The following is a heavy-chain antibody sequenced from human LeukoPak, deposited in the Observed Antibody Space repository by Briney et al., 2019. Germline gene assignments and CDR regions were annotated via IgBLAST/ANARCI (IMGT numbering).Heavy chain of an antibody. CDR1: GFTFSSYS. D-gene: IGHD3-10*01. V-gene: IGHV3-21*01. Sequence: GGSLRLSCAASGFTFSSYSMNWVRQAPGKGLGWVSSISSSSRYIYYADSVKGRFTISRDNAKNSLYLQMNSLRAEDTAVYYCARDRDYYGSGSYSKNNWFDPWGQGTLVTVPS. CDR3: ARDRDYYGSGSYSKNNWFDP. J-gene: IGHJ5*02. CDR2: ISSSSRYI.